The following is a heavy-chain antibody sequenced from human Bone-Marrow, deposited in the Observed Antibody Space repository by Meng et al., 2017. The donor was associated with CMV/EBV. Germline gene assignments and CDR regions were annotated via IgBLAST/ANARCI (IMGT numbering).Heavy chain of an antibody. CDR3: AKGYCSSTSCYTYYFDY. D-gene: IGHD2-2*01. Sequence: GGSLRLSCAASGFTFSSYWMHWVREAPGKGLEWVSAISGSGGSTYYADSVKGRFTISRDNSKNTLYLQMNSLRAEDTAVYYCAKGYCSSTSCYTYYFDYWGQGTRVTVSS. CDR2: ISGSGGST. J-gene: IGHJ4*02. CDR1: GFTFSSYW. V-gene: IGHV3-23*01.